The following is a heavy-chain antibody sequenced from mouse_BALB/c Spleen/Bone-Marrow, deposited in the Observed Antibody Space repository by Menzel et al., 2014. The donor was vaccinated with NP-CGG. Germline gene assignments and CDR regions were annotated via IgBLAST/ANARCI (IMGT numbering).Heavy chain of an antibody. V-gene: IGHV1-69*02. D-gene: IGHD2-1*01. CDR3: ARDHFSSGNYEFVY. CDR1: GYTFTSYW. CDR2: IDPSDSET. Sequence: QVQLQQPGAELVKPGAPVKLSCKASGYTFTSYWMNWIKQRPGRGLEWIGRIDPSDSETHYNQKFKDKATLTVDKSSSTAYIQHSSLTSEDSAVYYCARDHFSSGNYEFVYWGQGTLVTVSA. J-gene: IGHJ3*01.